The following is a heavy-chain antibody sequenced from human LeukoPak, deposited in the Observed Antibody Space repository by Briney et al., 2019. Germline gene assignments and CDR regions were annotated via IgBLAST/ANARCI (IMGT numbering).Heavy chain of an antibody. V-gene: IGHV3-49*03. J-gene: IGHJ4*02. CDR2: ISGGTT. CDR1: GFTFGDYL. Sequence: GGSLRLSCTASGFTFGDYLMSWFRQAPGKGLEWIGFISGGTTEYAASVKGRFTVSRDDSTSIAYLQMNSLTTEDTAVYYCSRGSGWLSVYWGQGTLVTVSS. CDR3: SRGSGWLSVY. D-gene: IGHD6-19*01.